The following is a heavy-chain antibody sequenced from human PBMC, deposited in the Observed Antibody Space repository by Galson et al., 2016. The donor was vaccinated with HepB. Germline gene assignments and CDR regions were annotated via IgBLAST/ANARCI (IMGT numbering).Heavy chain of an antibody. Sequence: SLRLSCATSGFTFSHYATNWVRQAPGKGLEWISYITGKSSASAIYYAASVQGRFTISRDDARNSLSLQMHRLRDEDTAVYYCARGTDVRRASWYYFDPRGQGTLVTVSS. CDR3: ARGTDVRRASWYYFDP. J-gene: IGHJ4*02. V-gene: IGHV3-48*02. CDR2: ITGKSSASAI. D-gene: IGHD2-8*02. CDR1: GFTFSHYA.